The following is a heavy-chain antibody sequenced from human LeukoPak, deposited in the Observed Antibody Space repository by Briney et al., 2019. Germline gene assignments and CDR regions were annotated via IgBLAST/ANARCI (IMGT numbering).Heavy chain of an antibody. V-gene: IGHV4-59*12. Sequence: SETLSLTCTVSGGSISSYYWSWVRQPPGKGLEWIGYIYYSGSTNYNPSLKSRVTMSVDTSKNQFSLKLSSVTAADTAVYYCARDSGTTGEVKFDPWGQGTLVTVSS. CDR2: IYYSGST. J-gene: IGHJ5*02. CDR3: ARDSGTTGEVKFDP. CDR1: GGSISSYY. D-gene: IGHD3-10*01.